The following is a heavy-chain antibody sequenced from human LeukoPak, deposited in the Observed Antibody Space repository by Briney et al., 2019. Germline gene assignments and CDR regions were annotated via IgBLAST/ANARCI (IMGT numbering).Heavy chain of an antibody. CDR2: INHSGST. Sequence: SETLSLTCAVDGWSFSGYYWSWIRQPPGKGLEWIGEINHSGSTNYNPSLKSRVTISVDTSKNQFSLKLSSVTAADTAVYYCARDSVAGSHWGQGTLVTVSS. D-gene: IGHD6-19*01. V-gene: IGHV4-34*01. J-gene: IGHJ4*02. CDR1: GWSFSGYY. CDR3: ARDSVAGSH.